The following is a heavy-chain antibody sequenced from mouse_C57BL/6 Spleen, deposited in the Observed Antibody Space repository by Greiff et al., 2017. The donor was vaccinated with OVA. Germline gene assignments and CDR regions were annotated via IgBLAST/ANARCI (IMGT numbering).Heavy chain of an antibody. CDR1: GFSFNTYA. CDR2: IRSKSNNYAT. J-gene: IGHJ4*01. D-gene: IGHD1-1*01. CDR3: VRQGIITTVVADYYAMDY. Sequence: DAGGGLVQPKGSLKLSCAASGFSFNTYAMNWVRQAPGKGLEWVARIRSKSNNYATYYADSVKDRFTISRDDSESMLYLQMNNLKTEDTAMYYCVRQGIITTVVADYYAMDYWGQGTSVTVSS. V-gene: IGHV10-1*01.